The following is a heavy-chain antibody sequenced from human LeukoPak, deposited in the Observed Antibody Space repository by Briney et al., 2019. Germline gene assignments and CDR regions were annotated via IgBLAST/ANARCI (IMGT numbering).Heavy chain of an antibody. Sequence: PSETLSLTCAVYGGSFSDYYWSWIRQPPGKGLEWIGEIDHSGTPNYNPSLKSRVTISGDTSTSQFSLKLRSVTAADTAVYYCARTGKGYLGKLSFKPRMYDWFDPWGQGTVATVFS. D-gene: IGHD3-16*02. CDR3: ARTGKGYLGKLSFKPRMYDWFDP. CDR1: GGSFSDYY. V-gene: IGHV4-34*01. CDR2: IDHSGTP. J-gene: IGHJ5*02.